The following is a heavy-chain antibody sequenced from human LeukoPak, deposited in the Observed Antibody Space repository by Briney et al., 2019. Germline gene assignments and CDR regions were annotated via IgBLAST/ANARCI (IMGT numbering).Heavy chain of an antibody. CDR3: VRDHAGSEEDY. D-gene: IGHD2-15*01. Sequence: GASVKVSCKASGYTFTNYYMHWVRQAPGQGLEWMGWINPNSGGTDYAQKFQGRVTMTRDTSISTAYMELSRLRSDDTAVYYCVRDHAGSEEDYWGQGTLVTVSS. CDR1: GYTFTNYY. J-gene: IGHJ4*02. CDR2: INPNSGGT. V-gene: IGHV1-2*02.